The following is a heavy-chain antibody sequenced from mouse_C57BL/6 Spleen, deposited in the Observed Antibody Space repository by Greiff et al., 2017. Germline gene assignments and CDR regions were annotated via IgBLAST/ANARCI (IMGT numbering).Heavy chain of an antibody. D-gene: IGHD1-1*01. CDR1: GYTFTSYW. Sequence: QVQLKQPGAELVKPGASVKVSCKASGYTFTSYWMHWVKQRPGQGLEWIGRIHPSDSDTNYNQKFKGKATLTVDKSSSTAYMQLSSLTSEDSAVYYCAISYYYGSSSFAYWGQGTLVTVSA. J-gene: IGHJ3*01. V-gene: IGHV1-74*01. CDR3: AISYYYGSSSFAY. CDR2: IHPSDSDT.